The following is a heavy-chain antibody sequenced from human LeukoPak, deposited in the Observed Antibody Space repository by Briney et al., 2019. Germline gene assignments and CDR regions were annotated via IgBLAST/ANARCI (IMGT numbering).Heavy chain of an antibody. V-gene: IGHV1-2*02. CDR2: INPNSGGT. CDR1: GYTFTGYY. CDR3: ARDAKDIVVVPAAPAGVAQRMYYYYYYMDV. D-gene: IGHD2-2*01. Sequence: ASVKVSCKASGYTFTGYYMHWVRQAPGQGLEWMGWINPNSGGTNYAQKFQGRVTMTRDTSISTAYMELSRLRSDDTAVYYCARDAKDIVVVPAAPAGVAQRMYYYYYYMDVWGKGTTVTVSS. J-gene: IGHJ6*03.